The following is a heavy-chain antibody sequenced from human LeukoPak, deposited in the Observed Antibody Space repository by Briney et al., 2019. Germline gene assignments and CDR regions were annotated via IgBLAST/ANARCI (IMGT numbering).Heavy chain of an antibody. CDR1: GGTFSNYA. CDR3: ARGGSVVVPAAPGYNWFDP. D-gene: IGHD2-2*01. V-gene: IGHV1-69*05. J-gene: IGHJ5*02. CDR2: IIPIFGTA. Sequence: ASVKVSCKASGGTFSNYAISWVRQAPGQGLEWMGGIIPIFGTANFAQKFQGRVTITTDESTSTAYMELSSLRSEDTAVYYCARGGSVVVPAAPGYNWFDPWGQGTLVTVSS.